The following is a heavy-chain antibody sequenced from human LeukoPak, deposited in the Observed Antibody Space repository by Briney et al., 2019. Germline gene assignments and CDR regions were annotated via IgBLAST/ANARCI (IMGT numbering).Heavy chain of an antibody. J-gene: IGHJ3*02. CDR2: ISANNGYT. D-gene: IGHD3-10*01. Sequence: ASVKVSCKASGYTFTSYGISWVRQAPGQGLEWMGWISANNGYTNYAQKLQGRVTMTTDTSTTTAYMELMSLTSDDTAVYYCARDEHYYGSGTYYRRASTFDIWGQGTMVTVSS. V-gene: IGHV1-18*04. CDR3: ARDEHYYGSGTYYRRASTFDI. CDR1: GYTFTSYG.